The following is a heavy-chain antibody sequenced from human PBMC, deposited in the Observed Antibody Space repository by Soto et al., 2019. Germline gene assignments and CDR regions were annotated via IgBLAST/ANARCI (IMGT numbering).Heavy chain of an antibody. Sequence: EVQLVESGGGLVQPGGSLRLSCAASGFTFSSYSMNWVRQAPGKGLEWVSYISSSSSTIYYADSVKGRFTISRDNAKNSLYLQMNSRRAEATAVYYCARSRVYYYYYMDVWGKGTTVTVSS. CDR1: GFTFSSYS. CDR2: ISSSSSTI. V-gene: IGHV3-48*01. J-gene: IGHJ6*03. CDR3: ARSRVYYYYYMDV.